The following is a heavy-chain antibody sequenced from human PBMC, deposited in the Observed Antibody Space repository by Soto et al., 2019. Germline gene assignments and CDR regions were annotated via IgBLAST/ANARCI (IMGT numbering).Heavy chain of an antibody. J-gene: IGHJ4*02. CDR1: GGTFSSYT. V-gene: IGHV1-69*02. D-gene: IGHD6-13*01. CDR3: ARGGIAAGGLDY. CDR2: IIAILGIA. Sequence: QVQLVQAGAEVKKPWSSVKVSCKASGGTFSSYTISWVRQAPGQVLEWMGRIIAILGIANSAQKFQGRVTITADKSTSTAYMELISLRCEDTAVYYCARGGIAAGGLDYWRQGTLDTFSS.